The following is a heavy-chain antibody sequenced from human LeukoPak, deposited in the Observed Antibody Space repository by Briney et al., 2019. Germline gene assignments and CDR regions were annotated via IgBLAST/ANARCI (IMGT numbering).Heavy chain of an antibody. CDR2: IDSSVSYT. D-gene: IGHD3-10*01. CDR1: GCRFTSYW. Sequence: VESLKLSCKGSGCRFTSYWISWVRQMPGKGLESMGRIDSSVSYTHYSPSFHGHVTIRADKSTSTAYLQWSSLKASDTAMYYCARRVNTMVRGVIFNWFDPWGQGTLVTVSS. V-gene: IGHV5-10-1*01. J-gene: IGHJ5*02. CDR3: ARRVNTMVRGVIFNWFDP.